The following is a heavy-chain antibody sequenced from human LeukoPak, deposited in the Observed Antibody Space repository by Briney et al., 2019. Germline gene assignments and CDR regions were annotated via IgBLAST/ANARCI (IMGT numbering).Heavy chain of an antibody. CDR2: VYYSGST. J-gene: IGHJ4*02. CDR1: GGSISSSSYY. CDR3: ARRSVYSYFDY. V-gene: IGHV4-39*01. D-gene: IGHD4-11*01. Sequence: SETLSLTCTVSGGSISSSSYYWSWIRQPPGKGLEWIGSVYYSGSTYYGPSLKSRIAISVDTSKNQFSLNLSSVTAADAAVYYCARRSVYSYFDYWGQGTLVTVSS.